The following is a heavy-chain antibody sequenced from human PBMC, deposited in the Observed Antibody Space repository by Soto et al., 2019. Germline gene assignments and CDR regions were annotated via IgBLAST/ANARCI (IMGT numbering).Heavy chain of an antibody. Sequence: QVQLVQSGAEVKKPGASVKVSCKASGYTFTSYGISWVRQAPGQGLEWMGWISAYNGNTNYAQKHQGRVTMTTDTATSTAYMELRGLRSDDTAVYYCARRKMWLWFGELLHNWFDSWGQGSLVTVSS. V-gene: IGHV1-18*01. CDR1: GYTFTSYG. J-gene: IGHJ5*01. D-gene: IGHD3-10*01. CDR3: ARRKMWLWFGELLHNWFDS. CDR2: ISAYNGNT.